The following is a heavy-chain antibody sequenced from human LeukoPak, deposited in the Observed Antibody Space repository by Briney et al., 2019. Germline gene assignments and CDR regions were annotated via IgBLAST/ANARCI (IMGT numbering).Heavy chain of an antibody. Sequence: PGRSLRLSCAASGFTFSSYGMHWVRQAPGKGLEWVAVISYDGSNKYYADSVKGRFTISRDNSKNTLYLQMNSLRAEDTAVYYCAKGDPWPEYFQKWGQGTLVTVSS. CDR3: AKGDPWPEYFQK. J-gene: IGHJ1*01. CDR1: GFTFSSYG. V-gene: IGHV3-30*18. CDR2: ISYDGSNK.